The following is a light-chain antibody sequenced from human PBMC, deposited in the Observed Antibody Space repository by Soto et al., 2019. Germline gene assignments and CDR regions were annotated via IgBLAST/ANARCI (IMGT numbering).Light chain of an antibody. Sequence: QAVVTQPRSVSGSPGQSVTISCTGTSSDVGGYNYVSWYQQHPGKAPKLMIYDVSKRPSGVPDRFSGSKSGNTASLTISGLQAEDEADYYCCSYAGATAVFGGGTKVTVL. CDR1: SSDVGGYNY. V-gene: IGLV2-11*01. CDR3: CSYAGATAV. CDR2: DVS. J-gene: IGLJ2*01.